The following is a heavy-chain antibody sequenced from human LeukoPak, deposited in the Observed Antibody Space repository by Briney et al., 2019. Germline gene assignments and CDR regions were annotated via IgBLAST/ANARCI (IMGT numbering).Heavy chain of an antibody. D-gene: IGHD1-1*01. CDR3: AKKRVITTPDAIDWYFDL. Sequence: GGSLRLSCVDSGFTFSNYAMCWVRLAPGKGREWGSILTGIGGATHYAESVKGRFTISRDNSENTLFLQMNNLGAEDTAVYYCAKKRVITTPDAIDWYFDLWGRGTLVTASS. CDR2: LTGIGGAT. CDR1: GFTFSNYA. V-gene: IGHV3-23*01. J-gene: IGHJ2*01.